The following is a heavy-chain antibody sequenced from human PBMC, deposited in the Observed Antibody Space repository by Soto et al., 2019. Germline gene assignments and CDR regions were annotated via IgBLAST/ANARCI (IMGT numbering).Heavy chain of an antibody. CDR2: IDPSDSYT. V-gene: IGHV5-10-1*01. CDR3: ARHKRIAAAGNYYYYGMDV. Sequence: PGESLKISCKGSGYSFTSYWISWVRQMPGKGLEWMGRIDPSDSYTNYSPSFQGHVTISADKSISTAYLQWSSLKASDTAMYYCARHKRIAAAGNYYYYGMDVWGQGTTVTSP. D-gene: IGHD6-13*01. J-gene: IGHJ6*02. CDR1: GYSFTSYW.